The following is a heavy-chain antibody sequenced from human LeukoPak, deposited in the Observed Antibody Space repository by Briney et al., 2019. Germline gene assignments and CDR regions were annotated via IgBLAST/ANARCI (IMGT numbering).Heavy chain of an antibody. D-gene: IGHD2-15*01. J-gene: IGHJ6*03. CDR3: AEVSGVVVVNYYYYMDV. CDR1: GFTFSSYA. V-gene: IGHV3-23*01. Sequence: GGSLRLSCAASGFTFSSYAMSWVRQAPGKGLEWVSAISGSGGSTYYADSVKGRFTISRDNSKNTLYLQMNSLRAEDTAVYYCAEVSGVVVVNYYYYMDVWGKGTTVTVSS. CDR2: ISGSGGST.